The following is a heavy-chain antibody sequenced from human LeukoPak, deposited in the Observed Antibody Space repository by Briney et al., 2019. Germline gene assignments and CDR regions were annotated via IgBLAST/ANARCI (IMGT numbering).Heavy chain of an antibody. CDR2: IYSDGTT. CDR1: GFPVSDNY. D-gene: IGHD3-3*01. V-gene: IGHV3-66*01. CDR3: ARDRSGDDDFWSGYYTNYFDP. J-gene: IGHJ5*02. Sequence: GGSLRLSCAASGFPVSDNYMSWVRPAPGKGLEWVSIIYSDGTTYYADSVKGRLTISRDNSKNSLYLQMNSLRAEDTAVYYCARDRSGDDDFWSGYYTNYFDPWGQGTLVTVSS.